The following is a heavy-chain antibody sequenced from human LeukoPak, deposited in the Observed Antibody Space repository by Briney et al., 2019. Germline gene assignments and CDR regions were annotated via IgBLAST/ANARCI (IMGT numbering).Heavy chain of an antibody. J-gene: IGHJ4*02. CDR2: MSGSGGST. D-gene: IGHD5-18*01. CDR1: GFTFSRYA. V-gene: IGHV3-23*01. Sequence: GGSLRLSCGASGFTFSRYAMSWVRQAPGKGLEWVSGMSGSGGSTYYADSVKGRFTISRDNSRNTLYLQMNSLRAEDTAVYYCAKAMAERAYSYADPLAYWSQGTLVTVSS. CDR3: AKAMAERAYSYADPLAY.